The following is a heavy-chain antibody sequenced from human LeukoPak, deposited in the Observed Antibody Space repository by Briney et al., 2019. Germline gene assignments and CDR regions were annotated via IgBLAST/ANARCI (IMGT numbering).Heavy chain of an antibody. CDR3: ARGGGYSYGSFDY. Sequence: PGGSLRLSCAASGIIYSNYWMHWVRQAPGKGLVWVSRINRDGSSTSYADSVKGRFTISRDNAKNTLYLQMNSLRAEDTAVYHCARGGGYSYGSFDYWGQGTLVTVSS. V-gene: IGHV3-74*01. D-gene: IGHD5-18*01. CDR2: INRDGSST. J-gene: IGHJ4*02. CDR1: GIIYSNYW.